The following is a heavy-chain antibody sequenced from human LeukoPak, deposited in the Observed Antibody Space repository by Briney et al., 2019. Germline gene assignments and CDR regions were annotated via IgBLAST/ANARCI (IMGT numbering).Heavy chain of an antibody. D-gene: IGHD3-10*01. CDR2: IYYSGST. J-gene: IGHJ4*02. CDR3: ARAPTTMVQYLPRAFDY. CDR1: GGSISSGDYY. V-gene: IGHV4-30-4*08. Sequence: SETLSLTCTVSGGSISSGDYYWSWIRQPPGKGLEWIGYIYYSGSTYYNPSLKSRVTISVDTSKHQFSLKLSSVTAADTAVYYCARAPTTMVQYLPRAFDYWGQGTLVTVSS.